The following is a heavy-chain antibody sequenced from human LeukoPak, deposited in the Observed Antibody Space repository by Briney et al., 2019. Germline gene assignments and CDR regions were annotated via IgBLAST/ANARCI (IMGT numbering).Heavy chain of an antibody. CDR1: GYTFTGYY. J-gene: IGHJ4*02. Sequence: ASVKVSCKXSGYTFTGYYMHWVRQSPGQGLEWMGWINRNSGGTNYSQKFQGRVTMTRDTSISTAYMELSRLRSDDTAVYYCARDPLAGRIGYSSGWYVFNYFDYWGQGTLVTVSS. D-gene: IGHD6-19*01. V-gene: IGHV1-2*02. CDR3: ARDPLAGRIGYSSGWYVFNYFDY. CDR2: INRNSGGT.